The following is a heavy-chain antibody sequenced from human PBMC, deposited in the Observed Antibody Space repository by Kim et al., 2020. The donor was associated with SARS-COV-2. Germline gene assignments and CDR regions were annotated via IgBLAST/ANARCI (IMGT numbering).Heavy chain of an antibody. J-gene: IGHJ4*02. CDR1: GGSFSGYY. Sequence: SETLSLTCAVYGGSFSGYYWSWIRQPPGKGLEWIGEINHSGSTNYNPSLKSRVTISVDTSKNQFSLKLSSVTAADTAVYYCARGPGAAGSFDYWGQGTLV. CDR2: INHSGST. CDR3: ARGPGAAGSFDY. D-gene: IGHD6-13*01. V-gene: IGHV4-34*01.